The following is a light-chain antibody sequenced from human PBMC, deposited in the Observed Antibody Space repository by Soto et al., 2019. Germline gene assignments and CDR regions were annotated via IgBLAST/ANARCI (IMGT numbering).Light chain of an antibody. CDR2: KAS. J-gene: IGKJ1*01. Sequence: DIQMTQSPSTLSGSVGDRVTITCRASQTISSWLAWYQQKPGKAPKLLIYKASTLKSGVPSRFSGSGSGTEFTLTINKLQPDDSATYYCQHYNSFSPWTFGQGTKVDIK. V-gene: IGKV1-5*03. CDR3: QHYNSFSPWT. CDR1: QTISSW.